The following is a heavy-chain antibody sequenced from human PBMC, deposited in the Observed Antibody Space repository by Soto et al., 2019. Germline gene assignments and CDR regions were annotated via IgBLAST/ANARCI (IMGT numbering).Heavy chain of an antibody. J-gene: IGHJ4*02. D-gene: IGHD3-10*01. CDR1: GYTFSTFP. Sequence: ASVKVSCKASGYTFSTFPMHWVRQAPGQNLEWMGWINAANGDTGYSQNFQGRVTITRDTTASTAYMELSGLRSEDTAVYFCAGKDYYGSGTYHFDYWGQGTLVTVSS. CDR3: AGKDYYGSGTYHFDY. V-gene: IGHV1-3*01. CDR2: INAANGDT.